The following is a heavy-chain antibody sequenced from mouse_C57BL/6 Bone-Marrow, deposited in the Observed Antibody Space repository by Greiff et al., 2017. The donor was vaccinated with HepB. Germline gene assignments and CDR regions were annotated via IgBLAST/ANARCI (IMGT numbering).Heavy chain of an antibody. Sequence: VQLQQPGAELVKPGASVKLSCKASGYTFTSYWMHWVKQRPGQGLEWIGMIHPNSGSTNYNEKFKSKATLTVDKSSSTAYMQLSSLTSEDSAVYYCARLTTVEVPDYWGQGTTLTVSS. CDR1: GYTFTSYW. CDR3: ARLTTVEVPDY. J-gene: IGHJ2*01. V-gene: IGHV1-64*01. CDR2: IHPNSGST. D-gene: IGHD1-1*01.